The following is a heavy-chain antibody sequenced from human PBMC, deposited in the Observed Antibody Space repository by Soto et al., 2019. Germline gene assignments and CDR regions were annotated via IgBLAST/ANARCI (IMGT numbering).Heavy chain of an antibody. J-gene: IGHJ6*02. CDR3: ARAGGRGSGSYYRKHYYYYGMDV. CDR1: GGSFSGYY. CDR2: INHSGST. D-gene: IGHD3-10*01. V-gene: IGHV4-34*01. Sequence: SETLSLTCAVYGGSFSGYYWSWIRQPPGKGLEWIGEINHSGSTNYNPSLKSRVTISVDTSKNQFSLKLSSVTAADTAVYYCARAGGRGSGSYYRKHYYYYGMDVWGQGTTVTVSS.